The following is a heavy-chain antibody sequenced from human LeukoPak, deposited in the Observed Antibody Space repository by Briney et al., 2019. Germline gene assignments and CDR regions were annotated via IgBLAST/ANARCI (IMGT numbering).Heavy chain of an antibody. CDR3: ASLFGSGLYYYYGMDV. CDR1: GGSFSSGGYY. J-gene: IGHJ6*02. CDR2: IYYSGST. V-gene: IGHV4-31*03. D-gene: IGHD3-10*01. Sequence: SETLSLTCTVSGGSFSSGGYYWSWIRKHPEKGLEWIGYIYYSGSTKYNPSLKGRVTISVDTSKNQFSLKLSSVTAADTAVYYCASLFGSGLYYYYGMDVWGQGTTVTVSS.